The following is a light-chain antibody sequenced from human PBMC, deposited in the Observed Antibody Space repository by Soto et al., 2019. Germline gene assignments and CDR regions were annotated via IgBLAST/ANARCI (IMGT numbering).Light chain of an antibody. CDR1: SSDVGGYNC. J-gene: IGLJ1*01. CDR2: DVT. Sequence: SALTQPRSVSGSPGQSVTISCTGTSSDVGGYNCVSWYQQHPGKAPQLIIYDVTQRPSGVPDRFSGSKSGNTASLSISGLQAEDEADYYCCSHSASYTFVFGTGTKV. V-gene: IGLV2-11*01. CDR3: CSHSASYTFV.